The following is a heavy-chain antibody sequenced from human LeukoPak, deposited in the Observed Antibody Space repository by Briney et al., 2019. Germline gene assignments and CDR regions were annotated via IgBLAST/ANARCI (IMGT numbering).Heavy chain of an antibody. V-gene: IGHV6-1*01. CDR3: ARDVGGEDAFDI. CDR2: TYYRTKWYN. Sequence: SQTLSLTCAISGDSVSSNSAAWNWIRQSPSRGLEWLRRTYYRTKWYNDYAISGKSRISINPNTSKNQFSLQLNSVTPEDTAVYYCARDVGGEDAFDIWGQGTMVTVSS. J-gene: IGHJ3*02. CDR1: GDSVSSNSAA. D-gene: IGHD3-16*01.